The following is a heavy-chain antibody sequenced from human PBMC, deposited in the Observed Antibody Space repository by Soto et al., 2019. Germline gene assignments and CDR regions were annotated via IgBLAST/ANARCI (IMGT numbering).Heavy chain of an antibody. V-gene: IGHV3-53*01. D-gene: IGHD1-1*01. Sequence: DVQLVESGGGLIQPGESLRLSCAGFGLTISGKKYVAWVRQAPGKGLEWVSALYDVDGSFYADSVTGRFNTSSDSSKTTVYLQINDLRPDDTAVYYCATWHEREHAFDVWGQGTTVTISS. CDR2: LYDVDGS. CDR1: GLTISGKKY. J-gene: IGHJ3*01. CDR3: ATWHEREHAFDV.